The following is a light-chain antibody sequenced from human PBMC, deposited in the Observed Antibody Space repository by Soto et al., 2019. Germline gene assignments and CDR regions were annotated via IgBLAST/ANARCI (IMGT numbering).Light chain of an antibody. Sequence: QSALTQPASVSGSPGQSITISCTETSSDVGSYNLVSWYQQHPGKAPKVMIYEGSKRPSGVSNRFSGSKSGNTASQTISGLQAEDEADYYCCSYARSSTHVVFGGGTQLTVL. J-gene: IGLJ2*01. CDR1: SSDVGSYNL. CDR2: EGS. V-gene: IGLV2-23*01. CDR3: CSYARSSTHVV.